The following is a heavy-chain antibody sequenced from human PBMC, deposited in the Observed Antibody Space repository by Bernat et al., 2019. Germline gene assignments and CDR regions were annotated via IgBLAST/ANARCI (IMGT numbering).Heavy chain of an antibody. J-gene: IGHJ6*02. D-gene: IGHD3-10*01. Sequence: QLLLQESGPGLVKSSETLSLTCTVSGGPISSGDYHWGWVRLPPGKGLEWIASIHYTGATYYSPSLKSRLTISVDTSQNDFSLRLASVTAADTAVYYCARHKGAGSPHYDGMDVWGQGTRVTVSS. CDR3: ARHKGAGSPHYDGMDV. CDR1: GGPISSGDYH. V-gene: IGHV4-39*01. CDR2: IHYTGAT.